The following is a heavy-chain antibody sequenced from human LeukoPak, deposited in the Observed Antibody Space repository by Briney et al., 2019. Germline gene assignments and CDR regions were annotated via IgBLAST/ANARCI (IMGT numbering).Heavy chain of an antibody. D-gene: IGHD1-1*01. CDR1: GGSISSSSYY. V-gene: IGHV4-39*01. CDR2: IYYTGST. J-gene: IGHJ5*02. CDR3: ARLEGGYSWIDP. Sequence: SETLSLTCTVSGGSISSSSYYWGWIRQPPGKGLEWIVTIYYTGSTYDNLSLKSRVTISVDTSRNQFSLKLSSVTAADTAVYYCARLEGGYSWIDPWGQGTLVTVSS.